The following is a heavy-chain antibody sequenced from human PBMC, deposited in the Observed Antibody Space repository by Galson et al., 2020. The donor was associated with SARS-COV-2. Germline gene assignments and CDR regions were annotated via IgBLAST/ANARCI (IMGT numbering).Heavy chain of an antibody. J-gene: IGHJ6*02. D-gene: IGHD3-22*01. V-gene: IGHV1-2*02. CDR3: ARLGIDSSGYYLYYYYGMDV. Sequence: ASVKVSCKASGYTFTGYYMHWVRQAPGQGLEWMGWINPNSGGTNYAQKFQGRVTMTRDTSISTAYMELSRLRSDYTAVYYCARLGIDSSGYYLYYYYGMDVWGQGTMVTVSS. CDR2: INPNSGGT. CDR1: GYTFTGYY.